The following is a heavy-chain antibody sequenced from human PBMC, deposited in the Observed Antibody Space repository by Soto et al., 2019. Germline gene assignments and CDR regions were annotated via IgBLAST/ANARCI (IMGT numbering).Heavy chain of an antibody. Sequence: QVQLQESGPGLVKPSQTLSLTCTVSGGSISSGNYYWSWIRQPPGKGLELSGFISYSGSTYYSTSLQSRVTISVDTSTSQFSMNLRCVTAADTAVYYCATMGTPATGLYFFDDWGQGSLVTVSS. J-gene: IGHJ4*02. V-gene: IGHV4-30-4*01. CDR2: ISYSGST. D-gene: IGHD2-15*01. CDR1: GGSISSGNYY. CDR3: ATMGTPATGLYFFDD.